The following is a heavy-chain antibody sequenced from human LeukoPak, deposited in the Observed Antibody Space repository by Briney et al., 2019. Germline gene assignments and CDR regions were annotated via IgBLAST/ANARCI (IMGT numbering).Heavy chain of an antibody. Sequence: SETLSLTCTVSGGSIGDYYWNRIRQSPAKGLEWIGYVYYNGATTYNPSLKSRVTMSVDTSKNQFSLKLSSVTAADTAVYYCARDRGWLVKGDAFDIWGQGTMVTVSS. CDR2: VYYNGAT. J-gene: IGHJ3*02. D-gene: IGHD6-19*01. V-gene: IGHV4-59*12. CDR1: GGSIGDYY. CDR3: ARDRGWLVKGDAFDI.